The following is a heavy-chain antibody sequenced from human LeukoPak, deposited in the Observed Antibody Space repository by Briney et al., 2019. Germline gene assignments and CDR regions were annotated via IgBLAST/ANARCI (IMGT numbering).Heavy chain of an antibody. D-gene: IGHD2-2*01. CDR2: ISSSSSYI. CDR3: ARESLYQLLFFDY. J-gene: IGHJ4*02. CDR1: GFTFSSYS. Sequence: GGSLRLSCAASGFTFSSYSMNWVRQAPGKGLEWVSSISSSSSYIYYADSVKGRFTISRDNAKNSLYLQMNSLRAEDTAVYYCARESLYQLLFFDYWGQGTLVTVSS. V-gene: IGHV3-21*01.